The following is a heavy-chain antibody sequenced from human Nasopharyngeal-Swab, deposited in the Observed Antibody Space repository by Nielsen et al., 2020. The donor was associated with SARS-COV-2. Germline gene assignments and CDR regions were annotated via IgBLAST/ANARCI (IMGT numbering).Heavy chain of an antibody. CDR2: IRSKAYGGTT. CDR1: GFTFGDYA. Sequence: GGSLRLSCTASGFTFGDYAMSWVRQAPGKGLEWVGFIRSKAYGGTTEYAASVKGRFTISRDDSKGIAYLQMNSLKTEDTAVYYCTRVIRIAVAGTLYYYYYYYMDVWGKGTTVTVSS. D-gene: IGHD6-19*01. V-gene: IGHV3-49*04. J-gene: IGHJ6*03. CDR3: TRVIRIAVAGTLYYYYYYYMDV.